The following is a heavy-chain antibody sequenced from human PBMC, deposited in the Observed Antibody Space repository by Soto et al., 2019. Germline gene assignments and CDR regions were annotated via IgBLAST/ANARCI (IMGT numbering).Heavy chain of an antibody. V-gene: IGHV1-2*04. D-gene: IGHD2-2*02. J-gene: IGHJ5*02. CDR2: INPNSGGT. CDR3: ARGDLGYCSSTSCYTYNWFDP. Sequence: GASVKVSCKASGYTFTGYYMHWVRQAPGQGLEWMGWINPNSGGTNYAQKFQGWVTMTRDTSISTAYMELSRLRSDDTAVYYCARGDLGYCSSTSCYTYNWFDPWGQGTLVTVSS. CDR1: GYTFTGYY.